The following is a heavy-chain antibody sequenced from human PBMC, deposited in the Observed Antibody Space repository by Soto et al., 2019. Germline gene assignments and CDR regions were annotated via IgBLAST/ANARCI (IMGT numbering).Heavy chain of an antibody. V-gene: IGHV1-46*03. D-gene: IGHD2-2*01. Sequence: QVQLVQSGAEVKKPGASVKVSCKASGYTFTSYYMHWARQAPGQGLEWMGIINPSGGSTSYAQKFQGRVTMTRDTSTSTVSMELSSLRSEDTAVYYCARGAPYCSSTSCYANWCDPWGQGTLVTVSS. J-gene: IGHJ5*02. CDR2: INPSGGST. CDR1: GYTFTSYY. CDR3: ARGAPYCSSTSCYANWCDP.